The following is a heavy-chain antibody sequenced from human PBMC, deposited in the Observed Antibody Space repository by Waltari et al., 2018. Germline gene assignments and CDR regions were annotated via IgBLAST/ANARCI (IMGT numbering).Heavy chain of an antibody. CDR2: IYTSGST. V-gene: IGHV4-4*07. D-gene: IGHD4-17*01. Sequence: QVQLQESGPGLVKPSETLSLTCTVSGGSISSYYWSWIRQPAGQGLEWIGRIYTSGSTNYNPSLKSRVTMSVDTSKNQFSLKLSSVTAADTAVYYCARAPYGGNSHYYYYYMDVWGKGTTVTVSS. CDR1: GGSISSYY. J-gene: IGHJ6*03. CDR3: ARAPYGGNSHYYYYYMDV.